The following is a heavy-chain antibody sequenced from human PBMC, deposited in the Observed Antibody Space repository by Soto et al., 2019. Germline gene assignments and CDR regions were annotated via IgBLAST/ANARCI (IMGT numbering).Heavy chain of an antibody. J-gene: IGHJ6*02. CDR2: IYYSGST. V-gene: IGHV4-59*01. CDR3: ASLYGSGSYYNSYYYYGMDV. Sequence: SETLSLTCTVSGGSISSYYWSWIRQPPGEGLEWIGYIYYSGSTNYNPSLKSRVTISVDTSKNQFSLKLSSVTAADTAVYYCASLYGSGSYYNSYYYYGMDVWGQGTTVTVSS. D-gene: IGHD3-10*01. CDR1: GGSISSYY.